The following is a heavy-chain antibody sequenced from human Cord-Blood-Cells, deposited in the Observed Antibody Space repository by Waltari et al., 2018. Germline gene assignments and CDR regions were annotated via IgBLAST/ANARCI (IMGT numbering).Heavy chain of an antibody. CDR3: ARRERGYSGYDLRY. CDR1: GFTFSRYG. V-gene: IGHV3-33*01. CDR2: IWYDGSNK. J-gene: IGHJ4*02. Sequence: QVQLVESGGGVVQPGRSLRLPCVWSGFTFSRYGRRGGRQAPGKGLEVVAVIWYDGSNKDYADSVKGRLTITRDNSKNTLYLQMNSLRAEDTAVYYCARRERGYSGYDLRYWGQGTLVTVSS. D-gene: IGHD5-12*01.